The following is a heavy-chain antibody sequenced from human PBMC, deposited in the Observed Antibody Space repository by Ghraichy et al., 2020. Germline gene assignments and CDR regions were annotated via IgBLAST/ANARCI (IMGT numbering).Heavy chain of an antibody. D-gene: IGHD2-21*02. J-gene: IGHJ2*01. V-gene: IGHV4-59*01. CDR3: ARAVYCGGDCYVPGGYWYFDL. CDR1: GGSISSYY. Sequence: TLSLTCTVSGGSISSYYWSWIRQPPGKGLEWIGYIYYSGSTNYNPSLKSRVTISVDTSKNQFSLKLSSVTAADTAVYYCARAVYCGGDCYVPGGYWYFDLWGRGTLVTVSS. CDR2: IYYSGST.